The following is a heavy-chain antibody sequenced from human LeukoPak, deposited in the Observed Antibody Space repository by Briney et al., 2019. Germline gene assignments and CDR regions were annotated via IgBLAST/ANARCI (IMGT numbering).Heavy chain of an antibody. CDR1: GLTFSSYA. Sequence: GGSLRLSCAASGLTFSSYAMSWVRQAPGKGLEWVSGISGSAAITYYADSVQGRFTISGDVSKNMLYLQMNSLGADDTAVYYCAARYNYASVDYWGQGTLVTVSS. D-gene: IGHD5-18*01. CDR3: AARYNYASVDY. V-gene: IGHV3-23*01. J-gene: IGHJ4*02. CDR2: ISGSAAIT.